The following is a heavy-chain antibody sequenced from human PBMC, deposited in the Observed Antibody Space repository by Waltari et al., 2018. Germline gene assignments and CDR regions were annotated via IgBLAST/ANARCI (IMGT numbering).Heavy chain of an antibody. V-gene: IGHV3-9*01. CDR2: ISWNSVSI. CDR1: GFTFDDYA. Sequence: EVQLVESGGGLVQPGRSLRLSCAASGFTFDDYAMHWVRQAPGKGLEWVSGISWNSVSIGDADAVNGRFTISRDNANNSLYPHMTSLTAEDTALYYCAKGGSVRSFFDYWGQGPLVTVAS. CDR3: AKGGSVRSFFDY. D-gene: IGHD3-10*02. J-gene: IGHJ4*02.